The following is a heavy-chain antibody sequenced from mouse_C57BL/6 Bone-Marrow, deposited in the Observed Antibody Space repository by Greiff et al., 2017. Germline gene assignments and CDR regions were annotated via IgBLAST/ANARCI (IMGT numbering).Heavy chain of an antibody. CDR1: YTFSRRVH. CDR3: SEDAVVYYSAYTPYYREFDY. Sequence: VQLQESGPELARPWASVKISCQAFYTFSRRVHFAIRDTNYWMQWVKQRPGQGLEWIGAIYPGNGDTSYNQKFKGKATLTADKSSSTAYMQLSRMTSEDAVVYYSAYTPYYREFDYRGEGTTLTVSS. D-gene: IGHD2-10*01. CDR2: GQGLEWIG. J-gene: IGHJ2*01. V-gene: IGHV1-87*01.